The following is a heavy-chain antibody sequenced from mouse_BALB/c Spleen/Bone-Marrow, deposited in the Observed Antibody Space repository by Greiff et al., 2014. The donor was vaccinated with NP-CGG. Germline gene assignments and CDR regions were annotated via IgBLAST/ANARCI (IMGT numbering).Heavy chain of an antibody. J-gene: IGHJ3*01. CDR2: INPDSSTI. CDR3: ARNGYYGWSAN. D-gene: IGHD2-3*01. CDR1: GFDFRRYW. Sequence: EVQLQQSGGGLVQPGGSLKLSCAASGFDFRRYWMNWVRQAPGKGLEWIGGINPDSSTINYTPSLKDKFFISRDNAKNTLYLQMSKVRSEDTALYYCARNGYYGWSANWGQGTLVTVSA. V-gene: IGHV4-1*02.